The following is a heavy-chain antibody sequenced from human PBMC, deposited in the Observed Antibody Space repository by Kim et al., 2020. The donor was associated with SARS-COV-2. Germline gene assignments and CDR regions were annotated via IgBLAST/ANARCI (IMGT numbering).Heavy chain of an antibody. CDR2: ISSSSSTI. D-gene: IGHD6-19*01. J-gene: IGHJ6*02. CDR3: ARDSSPPPYYYYYGMDV. V-gene: IGHV3-48*02. Sequence: GGSLRLSCAASGFTFSSYSMNWVRQAPGKGLEWVSYISSSSSTIYYADSVKGRFTISRDNAKNSLYLQMNSLRDEDTAVYYCARDSSPPPYYYYYGMDVWGQGTTVTVSS. CDR1: GFTFSSYS.